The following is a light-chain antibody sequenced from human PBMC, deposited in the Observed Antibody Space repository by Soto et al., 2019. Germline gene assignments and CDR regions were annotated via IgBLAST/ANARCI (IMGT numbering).Light chain of an antibody. J-gene: IGLJ3*02. CDR1: SGHSSYI. V-gene: IGLV4-60*02. CDR3: ETWDSNTHTV. Sequence: QLVLTQSSSASASLGSSVKLTCTLSSGHSSYIIAWHQQQPGKAPRYLMKLEGSGSYNKGSGVPDRFSGSSSGADRYLTISNLQFEDEADYYSETWDSNTHTVFGGGTKLTVL. CDR2: LEGSGSY.